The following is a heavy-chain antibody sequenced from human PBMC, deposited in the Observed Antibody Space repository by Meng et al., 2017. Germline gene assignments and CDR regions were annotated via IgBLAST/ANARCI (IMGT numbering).Heavy chain of an antibody. CDR1: GFTFSSYG. J-gene: IGHJ4*02. CDR2: IWYDGSNK. CDR3: ARDASYSSGWYYFDY. Sequence: GGSLRLSCAASGFTFSSYGMHWVRQAPGKGLEWAAVIWYDGSNKYYADSVKGRFTISRDNSKNTLYLQMNSLRAEDTAVYYCARDASYSSGWYYFDYWGQGTLVTVSS. D-gene: IGHD6-19*01. V-gene: IGHV3-33*01.